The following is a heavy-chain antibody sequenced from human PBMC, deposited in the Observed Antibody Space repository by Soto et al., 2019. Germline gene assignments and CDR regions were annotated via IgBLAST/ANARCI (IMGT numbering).Heavy chain of an antibody. V-gene: IGHV4-59*01. J-gene: IGHJ4*02. Sequence: QVQLQESGPGLVKPSEALSLTCTVSGGSITNFYWSWIRQPPGKGLEWIGYIFYNGKTGYSPSLESRVTISVDTSKNQFSLILRSVTAADTAVYYCARYSPLIGSGRYFDYWGQGALVTVSS. D-gene: IGHD3-10*01. CDR1: GGSITNFY. CDR3: ARYSPLIGSGRYFDY. CDR2: IFYNGKT.